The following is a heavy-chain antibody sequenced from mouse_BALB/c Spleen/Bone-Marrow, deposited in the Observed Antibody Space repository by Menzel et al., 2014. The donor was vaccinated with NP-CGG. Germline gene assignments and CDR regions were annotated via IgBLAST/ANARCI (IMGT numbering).Heavy chain of an antibody. CDR2: ISSGSSTI. D-gene: IGHD4-1*01. V-gene: IGHV5-17*02. CDR1: GFTFSSFG. J-gene: IGHJ4*01. CDR3: ARAGTDY. Sequence: EVMLVESGGGLVQPGGSRKLSCAASGFTFSSFGMHWVRQAPEKGLEWVAYISSGSSTIYYADTVKGRFTISRDNPKNTLFLQMTSLRSEDTAMYYCARAGTDYWGQGTSVTVSS.